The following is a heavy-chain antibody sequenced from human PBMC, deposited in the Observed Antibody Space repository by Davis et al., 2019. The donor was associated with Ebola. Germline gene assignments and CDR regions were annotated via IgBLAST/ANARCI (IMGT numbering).Heavy chain of an antibody. D-gene: IGHD6-19*01. Sequence: GGSLRLSCAASGFTFSSYGMHWVRQAPGKGLEWVAVIWYDGSNKYYTDSVKGRFTISRDDSKDTLYLQMNSLRAEDTAAYYCARDLYGYSSGWYSRYFDYWGQGTLVTVSS. CDR1: GFTFSSYG. CDR3: ARDLYGYSSGWYSRYFDY. V-gene: IGHV3-33*01. CDR2: IWYDGSNK. J-gene: IGHJ4*02.